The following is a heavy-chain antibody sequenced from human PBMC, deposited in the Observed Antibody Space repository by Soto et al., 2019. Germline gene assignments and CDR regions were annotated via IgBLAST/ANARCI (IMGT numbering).Heavy chain of an antibody. Sequence: EVQLVESGGGLVKPGGSLRLSCAASGFTFSSYSMNWVRQAPGKGLGWVSSISSSSSYIYYADSVKGRFTISRDNAKNSLYLQMNSLRAEDTAVYYCARSGSTVTSDVDYWGQGTLVTVSS. J-gene: IGHJ4*02. CDR3: ARSGSTVTSDVDY. CDR2: ISSSSSYI. CDR1: GFTFSSYS. V-gene: IGHV3-21*01. D-gene: IGHD4-17*01.